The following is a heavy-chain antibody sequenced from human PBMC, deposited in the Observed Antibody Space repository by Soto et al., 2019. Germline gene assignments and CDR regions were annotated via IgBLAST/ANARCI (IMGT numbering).Heavy chain of an antibody. CDR3: ARVRSTPYNVVVVAATLDY. J-gene: IGHJ4*02. CDR1: GFTFSDYY. V-gene: IGHV3-11*01. D-gene: IGHD2-15*01. Sequence: GGSLRLSCAASGFTFSDYYMSWIRQAPGKGLEWVSYISSSGSTIYYADSVKGRFTISRDNAKNSLYLQMNSLRAKDTAVYYCARVRSTPYNVVVVAATLDYWGQGTLVTVSS. CDR2: ISSSGSTI.